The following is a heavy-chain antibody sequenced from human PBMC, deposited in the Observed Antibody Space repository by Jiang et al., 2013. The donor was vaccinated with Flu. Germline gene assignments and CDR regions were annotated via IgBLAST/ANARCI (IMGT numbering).Heavy chain of an antibody. Sequence: SSGLVKPSETLSLTCNWSGATTAHYYWSWIRQSPGKALEWIGFIYAGGDTKYNPALKSRVTMSVDTSRDQLYLKMTSVTAADTAIYFCARGYSYDLSGNHGGFDYWGQGTRVTVSS. CDR1: GATTAHYY. V-gene: IGHV4-59*01. CDR3: ARGYSYDLSGNHGGFDY. J-gene: IGHJ4*02. D-gene: IGHD2-15*01. CDR2: IYAGGDT.